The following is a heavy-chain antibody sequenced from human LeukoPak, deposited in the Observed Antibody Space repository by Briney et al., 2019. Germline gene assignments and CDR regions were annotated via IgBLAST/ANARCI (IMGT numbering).Heavy chain of an antibody. CDR3: ARVELLGSSGWPFDY. V-gene: IGHV4-39*07. CDR2: IYYSGST. Sequence: SETLSLTCTVSGGSISSSSYYWGWIRRPPGKGLEWIGNIYYSGSTYYNPSLKSRVTISVDTSKNQFSLKLSSVTAADTAVYYCARVELLGSSGWPFDYWGQGTLVTVSS. CDR1: GGSISSSSYY. D-gene: IGHD6-19*01. J-gene: IGHJ4*02.